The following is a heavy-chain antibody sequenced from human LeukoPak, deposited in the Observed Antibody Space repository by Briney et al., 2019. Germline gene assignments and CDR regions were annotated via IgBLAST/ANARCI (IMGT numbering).Heavy chain of an antibody. D-gene: IGHD6-13*01. CDR1: GFTFSSCG. Sequence: GGSLRLSCAASGFTFSSCGMHWVRQAPGKGLEWVAFIRYDGSNKYYADSVKGRFTISRDNSKNTLYLQMNSLRAEDTAVYYCAKDQQQVIRFDPWGQGTLVTVSS. V-gene: IGHV3-30*02. CDR2: IRYDGSNK. CDR3: AKDQQQVIRFDP. J-gene: IGHJ5*02.